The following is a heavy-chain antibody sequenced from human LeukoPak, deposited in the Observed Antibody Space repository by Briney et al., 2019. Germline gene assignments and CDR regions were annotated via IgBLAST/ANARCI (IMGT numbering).Heavy chain of an antibody. Sequence: GGSLRLSWAASGFTFSSYSMNWVRQAPGKGLEWVSSTSSSSSYIYYADSVKGRFAISRDNAKNSLYLQMNSLRAEDTAVYYCARQGITIFGVVNDYWGQGTLVTVSS. CDR1: GFTFSSYS. J-gene: IGHJ4*02. CDR3: ARQGITIFGVVNDY. D-gene: IGHD3-3*01. CDR2: TSSSSSYI. V-gene: IGHV3-21*01.